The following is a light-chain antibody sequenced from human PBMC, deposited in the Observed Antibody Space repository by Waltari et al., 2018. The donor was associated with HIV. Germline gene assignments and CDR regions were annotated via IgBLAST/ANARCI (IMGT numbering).Light chain of an antibody. CDR1: SSNIGSNT. Sequence: QSVLTQPPSASGTPGQRVTISCSGSSSNIGSNTVNWYQQFPGMAPKLLIYSNNNRPSGIPDRFSGSSSGDTASLTITATQAEDEADYYCNSRDSSGNLVVFGGGTKLTVL. V-gene: IGLV1-44*01. J-gene: IGLJ2*01. CDR3: NSRDSSGNLVV. CDR2: SNN.